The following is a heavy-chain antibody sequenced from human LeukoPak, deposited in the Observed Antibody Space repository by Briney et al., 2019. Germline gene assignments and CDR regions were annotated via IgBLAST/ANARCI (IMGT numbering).Heavy chain of an antibody. Sequence: SETLSLTCTVSGGSIGSYYWSWIRQPAGKGLEWIGRIHSSTSKNYNPSIKSRVTVSLDTSKNQFSLKVDSVTAADTAIYYCAREAVDYGSGSLDYWGQGTLVAVSS. CDR2: IHSSTSK. V-gene: IGHV4-4*07. CDR3: AREAVDYGSGSLDY. D-gene: IGHD3-10*01. CDR1: GGSIGSYY. J-gene: IGHJ4*02.